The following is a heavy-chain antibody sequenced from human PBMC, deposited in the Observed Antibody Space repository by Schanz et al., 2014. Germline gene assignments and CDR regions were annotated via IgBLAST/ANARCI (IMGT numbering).Heavy chain of an antibody. CDR3: ARDNRQCSGPCSGGSCHPCGMDV. CDR1: GFTFSRYW. Sequence: EVRLVESGGGLVKPGGSLRLSCAASGFTFSRYWMQWVRQAPGKGLVWVSRIYMDGSGRDYGDSVKGRFTVSRDNAKNTLYLQMDSLRAEDTAVYYCARDNRQCSGPCSGGSCHPCGMDVWGQGTTVTVS. J-gene: IGHJ6*02. CDR2: IYMDGSGR. V-gene: IGHV3-74*01. D-gene: IGHD2-15*01.